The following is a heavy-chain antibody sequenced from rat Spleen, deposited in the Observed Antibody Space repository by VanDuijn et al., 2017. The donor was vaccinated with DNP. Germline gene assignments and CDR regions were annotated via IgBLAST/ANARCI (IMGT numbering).Heavy chain of an antibody. CDR3: ARSDSYGFPY. CDR2: LSFDGSST. Sequence: EVQLVASGGGLVQPGRSLKLSCAASGFTFSKYGMAWVRQSPTKGLEWVAALSFDGSSTYYRDSVKGRFTISRDNAKSTLYLQMDSLRSEDTATYYCARSDSYGFPYWGQGTLVTVSS. D-gene: IGHD1-2*01. V-gene: IGHV5-29*01. CDR1: GFTFSKYG. J-gene: IGHJ3*01.